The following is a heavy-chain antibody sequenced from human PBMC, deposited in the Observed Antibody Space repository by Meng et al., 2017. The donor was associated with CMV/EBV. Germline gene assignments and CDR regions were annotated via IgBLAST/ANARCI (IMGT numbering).Heavy chain of an antibody. J-gene: IGHJ4*02. D-gene: IGHD5-18*01. CDR3: AKRLNTAMVIILIGDFDY. Sequence: GESLKISCAASGFTFSSYAMSLVRPAPGKGLEWVSAISGSVGSTYYADSVKGRFTISRDNSKNTLYLQMNSLRAEDTAVYYCAKRLNTAMVIILIGDFDYWGQGTLVTVSS. CDR1: GFTFSSYA. CDR2: ISGSVGST. V-gene: IGHV3-23*01.